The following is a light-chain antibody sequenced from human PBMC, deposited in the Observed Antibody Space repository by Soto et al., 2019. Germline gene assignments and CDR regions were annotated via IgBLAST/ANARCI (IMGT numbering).Light chain of an antibody. CDR2: EGT. Sequence: QSVLTQPASVSGSPGQSITVSCTGTSSDVGAYNLVSWYQQYPGKAPRLIIYEGTKRPSGISHRFSGSKSDNTASLTISGLRAEDEAHYHCCSYAGSRTFVFGGGTQLTVL. CDR3: CSYAGSRTFV. J-gene: IGLJ7*01. V-gene: IGLV2-23*01. CDR1: SSDVGAYNL.